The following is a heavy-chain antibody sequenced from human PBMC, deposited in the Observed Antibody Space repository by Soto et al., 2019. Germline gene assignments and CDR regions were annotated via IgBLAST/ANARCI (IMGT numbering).Heavy chain of an antibody. CDR3: AASLQY. V-gene: IGHV3-72*01. CDR1: GLTFRDYH. CDR2: ARNDPHARTT. Sequence: EMQLVESGGGLVQPGGSLRLSCAASGLTFRDYHMEWVRQAPGKGLEWIGRARNDPHARTTQHAASVRGRFITSRDDSENSLYLQINSLKTEDTAVYYCAASLQYWGQGTLVTVSS. D-gene: IGHD2-2*01. J-gene: IGHJ4*02.